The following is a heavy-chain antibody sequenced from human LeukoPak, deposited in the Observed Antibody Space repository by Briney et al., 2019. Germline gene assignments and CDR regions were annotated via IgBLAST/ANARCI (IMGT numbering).Heavy chain of an antibody. CDR2: INHSGST. V-gene: IGHV4-34*01. CDR1: GGSFSGYY. J-gene: IGHJ4*02. CDR3: ARGLQWLGRGVIDY. D-gene: IGHD6-19*01. Sequence: SETLSLTCAVYGGSFSGYYWSWIRQPPGKGLEWIGEINHSGSTNYNPSLKSRVTISVDTSKNQFSLKLSSVTAADTAVYYCARGLQWLGRGVIDYWGQGTLVTVSS.